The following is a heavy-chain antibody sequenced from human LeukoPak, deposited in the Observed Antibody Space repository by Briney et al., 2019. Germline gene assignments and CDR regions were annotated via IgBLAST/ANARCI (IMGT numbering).Heavy chain of an antibody. J-gene: IGHJ4*02. V-gene: IGHV3-48*03. CDR3: ASSSSWYDY. Sequence: GGSLRLSCAASGFTFSSYEMNWVRQAPGKGLEWVSYISSSGSTIYYADSVKGRFTISRDNAKNSLYLQTNSLRAEDTAVYYCASSSSWYDYWGQETLVTVSS. CDR2: ISSSGSTI. CDR1: GFTFSSYE. D-gene: IGHD6-13*01.